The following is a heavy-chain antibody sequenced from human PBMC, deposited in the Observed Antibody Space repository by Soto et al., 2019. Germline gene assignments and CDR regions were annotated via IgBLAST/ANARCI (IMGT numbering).Heavy chain of an antibody. J-gene: IGHJ5*02. CDR2: ISYDGSNK. Sequence: GGSLRLSCAASGFTFSSYAMHWVRQAPGKGLEWVAVISYDGSNKYYADSVKGRFTISRDNSKNTLYLQMNSLRAEDTAVYYCARGLGSRQWLVKGSNWFDPWGQGTLVTVSS. D-gene: IGHD6-19*01. V-gene: IGHV3-30-3*01. CDR3: ARGLGSRQWLVKGSNWFDP. CDR1: GFTFSSYA.